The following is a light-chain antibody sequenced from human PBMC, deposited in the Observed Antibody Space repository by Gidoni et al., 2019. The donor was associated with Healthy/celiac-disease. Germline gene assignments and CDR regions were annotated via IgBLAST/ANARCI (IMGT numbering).Light chain of an antibody. CDR1: QGISSA. CDR3: QQFNSYPIP. V-gene: IGKV1-13*02. Sequence: AIQLTQSPSSLSASVGDRVTITCRASQGISSALAWYQQKPGKAPKLLIYDASSLESGVPSRFSGSGSGTDFTLTLSSLQPEDFATYYCQQFNSYPIPFXQXTRLEIQ. CDR2: DAS. J-gene: IGKJ5*01.